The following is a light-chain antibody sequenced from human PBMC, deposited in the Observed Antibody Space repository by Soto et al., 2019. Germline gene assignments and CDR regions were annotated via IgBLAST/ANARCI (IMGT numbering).Light chain of an antibody. CDR2: EVT. J-gene: IGLJ3*02. CDR1: SSDVGGYNY. V-gene: IGLV2-14*01. CDR3: SSYTSSTTRV. Sequence: QSALTQPASVSGSPGQSITISCTGTSSDVGGYNYVSWYQQHPGKAPKVMIYEVTNRPSGVSNRFSGSKSGNTASLTISGLQAEGEADYYCSSYTSSTTRVFAGGTQLTVL.